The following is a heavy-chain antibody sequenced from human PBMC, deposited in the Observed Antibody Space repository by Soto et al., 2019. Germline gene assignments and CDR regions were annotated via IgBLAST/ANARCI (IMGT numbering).Heavy chain of an antibody. D-gene: IGHD2-8*01. J-gene: IGHJ4*02. CDR1: GFTFTSSA. CDR2: IAVGSGYT. CDR3: AADATAWQQMVPSDY. Sequence: SVKVSCKASGFTFTSSAFQWVRQARGQRLEWIGWIAVGSGYTNYAQRFQDRVTLTRDMSTATTYMELSRLTSEDTAIYYCAADATAWQQMVPSDYWGQGTMVTVYS. V-gene: IGHV1-58*01.